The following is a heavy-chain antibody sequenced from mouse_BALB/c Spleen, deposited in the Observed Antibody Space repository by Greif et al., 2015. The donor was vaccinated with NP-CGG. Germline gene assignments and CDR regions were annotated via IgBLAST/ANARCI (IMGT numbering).Heavy chain of an antibody. D-gene: IGHD2-3*01. CDR1: GYTFTSYW. CDR2: IYPGRGIT. CDR3: SRGGYYVGAMDY. Sequence: QVQLQQSGAELVKPGASVKMPCKASGYTFTSYWINWVKQRPGQGLEWIGDIYPGRGITNYNEKFKSKATLTLDTSSSTAYMQLSSLTSEDSAVYYCSRGGYYVGAMDYWGQGTSVTVSS. V-gene: IGHV1-55*01. J-gene: IGHJ4*01.